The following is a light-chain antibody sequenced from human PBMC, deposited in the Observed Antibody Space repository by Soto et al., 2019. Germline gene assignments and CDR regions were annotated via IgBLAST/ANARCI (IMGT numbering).Light chain of an antibody. CDR1: QSVSYN. J-gene: IGKJ4*01. V-gene: IGKV3-15*01. CDR3: QQYKNWPPLT. Sequence: EIVMTQSPATLSVSPGETATLSCRASQSVSYNLAWYQQKPGQGTRLLIYGAFTRATGIPARFGGSGSGTGFTLTISSLQSEDCAVYYWQQYKNWPPLTFGGGTKVEIK. CDR2: GAF.